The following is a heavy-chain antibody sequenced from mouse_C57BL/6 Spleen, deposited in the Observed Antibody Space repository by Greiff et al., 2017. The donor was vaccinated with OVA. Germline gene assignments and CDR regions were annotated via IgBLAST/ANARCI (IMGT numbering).Heavy chain of an antibody. CDR2: ILPGSGST. D-gene: IGHD1-1*01. Sequence: QVQLQQSGAELMKPGASVKLSCKATGYTFTGYWIEWVKQRPGHGLEWIGEILPGSGSTNYNEKFKGKATFTADTSSNTAYMQLSSLTTEDSAIYDCARGGDYGSSYAVYFDYWGQGTTLTVSS. V-gene: IGHV1-9*01. CDR3: ARGGDYGSSYAVYFDY. CDR1: GYTFTGYW. J-gene: IGHJ2*01.